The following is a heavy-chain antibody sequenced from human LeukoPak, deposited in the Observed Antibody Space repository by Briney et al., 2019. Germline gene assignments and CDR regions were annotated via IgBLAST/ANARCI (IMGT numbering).Heavy chain of an antibody. V-gene: IGHV3-30-3*01. CDR3: ARDSEMATITAPDY. J-gene: IGHJ4*02. Sequence: QPGGSLRLSCAASGFTFSSYAMRWVRQAPGKGLEWVAVISYDGSNKYYADSVKGRFTISRDNSKNTLYLQMNSLRAEDTAVYYCARDSEMATITAPDYRGQGTLVTVPS. D-gene: IGHD5-24*01. CDR2: ISYDGSNK. CDR1: GFTFSSYA.